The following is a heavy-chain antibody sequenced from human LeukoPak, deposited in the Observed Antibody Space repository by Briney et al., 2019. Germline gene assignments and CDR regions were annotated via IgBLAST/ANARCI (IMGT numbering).Heavy chain of an antibody. CDR2: INHSGST. CDR1: GGSISSGSYY. Sequence: PSQTLSLTCTVSGGSISSGSYYWSWIRQPPGKGLEWIGEINHSGSTNYNPSLKSRVTISVDTSKNQFSLKLSSVIAADTAVYYCAAPIAAAENYYYYMDVWGKGTTVTVSS. J-gene: IGHJ6*03. D-gene: IGHD6-13*01. V-gene: IGHV4-39*07. CDR3: AAPIAAAENYYYYMDV.